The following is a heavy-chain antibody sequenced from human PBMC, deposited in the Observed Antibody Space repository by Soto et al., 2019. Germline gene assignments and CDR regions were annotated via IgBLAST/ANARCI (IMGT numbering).Heavy chain of an antibody. CDR3: AKGPY. Sequence: PGGSLRLSCAASGFTFDDYAMHWVRQAPGKGLEWVSGISWNSGSIGYADSVKGRFTISGDNAKNSLYLQMNSLRAEDTALYYCAKGPYWGQGTLVTVSS. V-gene: IGHV3-9*01. CDR2: ISWNSGSI. CDR1: GFTFDDYA. J-gene: IGHJ4*02.